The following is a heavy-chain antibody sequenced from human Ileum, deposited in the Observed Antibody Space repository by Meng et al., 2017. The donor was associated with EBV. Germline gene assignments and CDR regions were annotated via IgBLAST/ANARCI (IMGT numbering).Heavy chain of an antibody. V-gene: IGHV4-59*08. CDR2: IYYSGST. CDR3: ARGGWSLDY. CDR1: GGSISSYY. Sequence: QLRRQGSGPGLVNPSETLPLTCTVSGGSISSYYWSWIRQPPGKGLEWIGYIYYSGSTNYNPSLKSRVTISVDTSKNQFSLNLSSVTAADTAVYYCARGGWSLDYWGQGTLVTVSS. J-gene: IGHJ4*02. D-gene: IGHD2-15*01.